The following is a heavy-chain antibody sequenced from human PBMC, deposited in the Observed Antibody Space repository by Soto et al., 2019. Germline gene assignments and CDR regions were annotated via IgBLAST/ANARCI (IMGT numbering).Heavy chain of an antibody. CDR3: ARGYGYSSGRLSHSDY. V-gene: IGHV1-69*01. J-gene: IGHJ4*02. Sequence: QVQLVQSGAEVKKPGSSVKVSCKASGGTFTSYAISWVRQAPGQGLEWMGGTIPTFGITNYAQKFHGRVTIPVDESTSRAYMELSSLRSEDTAVYDCARGYGYSSGRLSHSDYWVQGTLVTVSS. CDR1: GGTFTSYA. D-gene: IGHD6-19*01. CDR2: TIPTFGIT.